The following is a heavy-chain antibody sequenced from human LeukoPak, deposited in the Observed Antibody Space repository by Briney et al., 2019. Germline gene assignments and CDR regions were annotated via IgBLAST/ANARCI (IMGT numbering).Heavy chain of an antibody. J-gene: IGHJ4*02. V-gene: IGHV3-48*02. CDR2: ISSDSTTI. D-gene: IGHD3-22*01. CDR3: AGDSRPQYYYDRSGYYCGL. Sequence: GGSLRLSCAAYGFTFSSYSMNWVRQAPGKGLEWVSYISSDSTTIYYADSVKGRFTISRDNAKNSLYLQMNSLRDEDTAVYYCAGDSRPQYYYDRSGYYCGLWGQGTLLTVSS. CDR1: GFTFSSYS.